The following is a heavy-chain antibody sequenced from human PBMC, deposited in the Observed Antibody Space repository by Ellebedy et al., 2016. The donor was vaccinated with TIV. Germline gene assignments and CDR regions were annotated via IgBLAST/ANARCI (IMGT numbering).Heavy chain of an antibody. CDR1: GYTFTSYG. Sequence: ASVKVSXKASGYTFTSYGISWVRQAPGQGLEWMGWISAYNGNTNYAQKLQGRVTMTTDTSTSTAYMELRSLRSDDTAVYYCARADYYDSSGYYDYWGQGTLVTVSS. CDR2: ISAYNGNT. J-gene: IGHJ4*02. V-gene: IGHV1-18*01. D-gene: IGHD3-22*01. CDR3: ARADYYDSSGYYDY.